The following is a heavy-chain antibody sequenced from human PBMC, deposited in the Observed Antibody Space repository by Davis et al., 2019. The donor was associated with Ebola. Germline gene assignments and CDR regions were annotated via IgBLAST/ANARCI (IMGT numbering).Heavy chain of an antibody. CDR3: ARDGTTIVGATKFDY. Sequence: GESLKISCAASGFTFSSYAMHWVRQAPGKGLEWVAVISYDGSNKYYADSVKGRFTISRDNAKNSLYLQMNSLRAEDTAVYYCARDGTTIVGATKFDYWGQGTLVTVSS. D-gene: IGHD1-26*01. V-gene: IGHV3-30*04. J-gene: IGHJ4*02. CDR2: ISYDGSNK. CDR1: GFTFSSYA.